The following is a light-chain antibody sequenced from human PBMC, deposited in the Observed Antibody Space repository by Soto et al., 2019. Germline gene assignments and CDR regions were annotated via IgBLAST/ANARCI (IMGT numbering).Light chain of an antibody. CDR3: QQYYTYPWT. Sequence: AIRMTQSPSSLSASTGDGVTITGRASQGVSNYLAWYQQKPGQAPKVLIHAASTLQGGVPSRFSGSGSGTDFTLTISGLQSDDFATYYCQQYYTYPWTFGQGTKVDIK. J-gene: IGKJ1*01. CDR2: AAS. V-gene: IGKV1-8*01. CDR1: QGVSNY.